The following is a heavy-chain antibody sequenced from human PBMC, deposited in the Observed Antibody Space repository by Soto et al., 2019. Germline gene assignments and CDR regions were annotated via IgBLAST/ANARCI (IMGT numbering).Heavy chain of an antibody. V-gene: IGHV4-59*01. CDR2: IYYSGST. D-gene: IGHD2-2*02. Sequence: SETLSLTCTVSGGSISSYYWSWIRQPPGKGLEWIGYIYYSGSTNYNPSLKSRVTISVDTSKNQFSLKLSSVTAADTAVYYCAGAAAAITGGGDYYYYYMDVWGKGTTVTVSS. CDR1: GGSISSYY. CDR3: AGAAAAITGGGDYYYYYMDV. J-gene: IGHJ6*03.